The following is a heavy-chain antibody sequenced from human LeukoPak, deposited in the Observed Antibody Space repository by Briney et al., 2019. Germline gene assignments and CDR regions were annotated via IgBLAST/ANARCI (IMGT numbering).Heavy chain of an antibody. J-gene: IGHJ4*02. D-gene: IGHD3-9*01. CDR3: AKQDYDILTASDY. V-gene: IGHV3-23*01. CDR1: GFTFSSYW. CDR2: ISSSGGTT. Sequence: GGSLRLSCAASGFTFSSYWMHWVRQAPGKGLEWVSGISSSGGTTYYADSVKGRFTISRDNSKNTVYLQMNSLRAEDTAVYHCAKQDYDILTASDYWGQGTLVTVSS.